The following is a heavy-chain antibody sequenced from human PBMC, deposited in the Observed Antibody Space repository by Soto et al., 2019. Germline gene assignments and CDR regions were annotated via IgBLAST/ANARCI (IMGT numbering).Heavy chain of an antibody. CDR1: GFSFSDNS. V-gene: IGHV3-21*01. CDR2: ISSTSTYI. Sequence: EVQLVESGGGLVKPGGSLRLSCAASGFSFSDNSMKWVRQAPGKGLEWVSSISSTSTYIFYADSLKGRFTISRDNAKNSLYLQMNSLRAEDTAIYYFVRQRDGRECDYWGHGTLVTVSS. D-gene: IGHD3-3*01. J-gene: IGHJ4*01. CDR3: VRQRDGRECDY.